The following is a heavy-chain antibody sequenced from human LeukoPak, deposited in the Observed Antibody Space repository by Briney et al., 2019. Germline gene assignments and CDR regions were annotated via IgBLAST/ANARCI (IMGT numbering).Heavy chain of an antibody. CDR3: ANSRWFSITGTTGLSDY. D-gene: IGHD1-20*01. J-gene: IGHJ4*02. Sequence: GGTLRLSCAASGFTFSSYGMSWVRQAPGKGLEWVSAISGSGGSTYYADSVKGRFTISRDNSKNTLYLQMNSLRAEDTAVYYCANSRWFSITGTTGLSDYWGQGTLVTVSS. V-gene: IGHV3-23*01. CDR1: GFTFSSYG. CDR2: ISGSGGST.